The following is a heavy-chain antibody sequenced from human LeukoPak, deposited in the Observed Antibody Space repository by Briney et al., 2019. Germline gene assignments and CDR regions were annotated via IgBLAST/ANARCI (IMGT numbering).Heavy chain of an antibody. V-gene: IGHV4-61*02. CDR3: ARGIAAADDY. CDR2: IYTSGST. J-gene: IGHJ4*02. Sequence: SQTLSLTCIVSGGSISSGSYYWSWIRQPAGKGLEWIGRIYTSGSTNYNPSLKSRVTISVDTSKNQFSLKLSSVTAADTAVYYCARGIAAADDYWGQGTLVTVSS. CDR1: GGSISSGSYY. D-gene: IGHD6-13*01.